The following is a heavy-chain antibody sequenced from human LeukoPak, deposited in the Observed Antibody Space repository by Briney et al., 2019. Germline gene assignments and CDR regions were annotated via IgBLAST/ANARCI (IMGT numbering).Heavy chain of an antibody. D-gene: IGHD2-2*01. CDR3: AKGGIVVVPAAMAFDI. J-gene: IGHJ3*02. Sequence: GGSLRLSCAASGFTFDDYAMHWVRQAPGKGLEWVSGISWNSGSIGYADSVKGRFTISRDNAKNSLYLQMNSLRAEDTALYYCAKGGIVVVPAAMAFDIWGQGTWSPSLQ. CDR2: ISWNSGSI. CDR1: GFTFDDYA. V-gene: IGHV3-9*01.